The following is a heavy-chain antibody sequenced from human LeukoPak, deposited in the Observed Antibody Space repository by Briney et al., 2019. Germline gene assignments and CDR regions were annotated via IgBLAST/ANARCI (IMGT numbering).Heavy chain of an antibody. V-gene: IGHV6-1*01. CDR3: ARMSWLLQGGFDH. CDR1: GDSVSSNSAS. J-gene: IGHJ4*02. Sequence: PSQTLSLTCAIFGDSVSSNSASWNWIRQSPSRGLEWLGRTYYRSEWYIDYEVSVKSRMVINPDTSKNQFSLQLNSVTDEDTAIYYCARMSWLLQGGFDHWGQGTLVTVSS. D-gene: IGHD5-24*01. CDR2: TYYRSEWYI.